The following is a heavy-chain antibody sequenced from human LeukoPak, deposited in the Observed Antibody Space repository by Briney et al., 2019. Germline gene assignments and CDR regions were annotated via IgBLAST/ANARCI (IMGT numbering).Heavy chain of an antibody. CDR3: AKDIAAAGPNKYFDY. J-gene: IGHJ4*02. Sequence: GGSLRLSCATSGFSFSSYAMSWVRQAPGKGLEWVSVIYSGGSTYYADSVKGRLTISRDNSKNTLYLQMNSLRAKDTAVYYCAKDIAAAGPNKYFDYWGQGTLVTVSS. CDR2: IYSGGST. CDR1: GFSFSSYA. V-gene: IGHV3-23*03. D-gene: IGHD6-13*01.